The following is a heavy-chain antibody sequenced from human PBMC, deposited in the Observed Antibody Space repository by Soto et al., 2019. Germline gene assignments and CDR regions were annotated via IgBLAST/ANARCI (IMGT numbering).Heavy chain of an antibody. CDR1: GYSFSNYW. CDR3: ARVGHSAARLDF. V-gene: IGHV5-51*01. D-gene: IGHD6-6*01. Sequence: GESLKISCKGSGYSFSNYWIGWVRQVPGKGLEWLGIIYPGDSHTRYGPSFQGQVTISADKSINIAYLQWSSLKASDTAIYYCARVGHSAARLDFWGPGTLVTVSS. J-gene: IGHJ4*02. CDR2: IYPGDSHT.